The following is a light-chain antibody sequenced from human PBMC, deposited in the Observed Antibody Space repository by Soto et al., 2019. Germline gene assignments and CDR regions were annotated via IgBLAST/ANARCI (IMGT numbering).Light chain of an antibody. Sequence: PGERVTLSCRASQSVTSNYLAWYQQKPGQAPRLLIYGASNRATGIPDRFSGSGSGTEFTLTISSLQSEDFAVYYCQQYNNWPTFGQGTKVDIK. V-gene: IGKV3D-15*01. J-gene: IGKJ1*01. CDR3: QQYNNWPT. CDR2: GAS. CDR1: QSVTSN.